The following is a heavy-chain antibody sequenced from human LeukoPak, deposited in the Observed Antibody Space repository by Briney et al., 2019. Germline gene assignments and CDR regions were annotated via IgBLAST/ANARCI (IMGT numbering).Heavy chain of an antibody. CDR1: GYSFTSYW. J-gene: IGHJ5*02. CDR2: IDPSDSYT. Sequence: GESLKISCKGSGYSFTSYWISWVRQMPGKGLEWMGRIDPSDSYTNYSPSFQGHVTTSADKSISTAYLQWSSLKASDTAMYYCGYCSSTICYANWFDPWGQGTLVTVSS. D-gene: IGHD2-2*01. V-gene: IGHV5-10-1*01. CDR3: GYCSSTICYANWFDP.